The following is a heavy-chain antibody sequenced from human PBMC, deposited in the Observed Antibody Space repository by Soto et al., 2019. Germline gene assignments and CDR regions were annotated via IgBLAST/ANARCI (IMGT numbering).Heavy chain of an antibody. CDR3: ARVGRSLNWFDP. V-gene: IGHV1-46*01. Sequence: ASVKVSCKASGYTFTSYYMHWVRQAPGQGLEWMGIINPSGGSTSYAQKFQGRVTMTRDTSTGTVYMELSSLRSEDTAVYYCARVGRSLNWFDPWGQGTLVTVSS. CDR1: GYTFTSYY. J-gene: IGHJ5*02. D-gene: IGHD2-15*01. CDR2: INPSGGST.